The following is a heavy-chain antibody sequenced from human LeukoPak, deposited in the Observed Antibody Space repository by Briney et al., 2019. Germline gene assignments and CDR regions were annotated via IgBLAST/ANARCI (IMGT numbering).Heavy chain of an antibody. D-gene: IGHD3-10*01. CDR2: IRSSSSTI. Sequence: PGGSLRLSCAASGFSFSSYSMNWVRQAPGKGLEWVSYIRSSSSTIYYADSVKGRFTISRDNAKNSLYLQMNSLRDEDTAVYYCARAGSHYYGSGSGFYFDYWGQGTLVTVPS. J-gene: IGHJ4*02. CDR3: ARAGSHYYGSGSGFYFDY. CDR1: GFSFSSYS. V-gene: IGHV3-48*02.